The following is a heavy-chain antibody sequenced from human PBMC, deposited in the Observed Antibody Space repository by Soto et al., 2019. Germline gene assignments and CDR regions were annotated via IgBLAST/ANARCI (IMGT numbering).Heavy chain of an antibody. D-gene: IGHD3-3*01. J-gene: IGHJ4*02. CDR1: GFSLSTSGVG. CDR3: AHSAYDFWSGYYTRFDY. V-gene: IGHV2-5*02. Sequence: QITLKESGPTLVKPTQTLTLTCTFSGFSLSTSGVGVGWIRQPPGKALEWLALIYWDDDKRYSPSLKSRLTITKHTSKNQVVLTITTMDPLDTATYYCAHSAYDFWSGYYTRFDYWGQGTLVTVSS. CDR2: IYWDDDK.